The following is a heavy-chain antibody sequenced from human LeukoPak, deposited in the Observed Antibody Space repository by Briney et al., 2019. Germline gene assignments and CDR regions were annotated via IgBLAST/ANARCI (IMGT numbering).Heavy chain of an antibody. Sequence: SETLSLTCTVSGGSISSGCYYWSWIGQHPGKGLEWLGYIYYSGRTYYNPSLKSRVTISVDTSKNQFSLKLSSVTAADTAVYYCARFSPSIAARKDWFDPWGQGTLVTVSS. J-gene: IGHJ5*02. CDR2: IYYSGRT. V-gene: IGHV4-31*03. D-gene: IGHD6-6*01. CDR3: ARFSPSIAARKDWFDP. CDR1: GGSISSGCYY.